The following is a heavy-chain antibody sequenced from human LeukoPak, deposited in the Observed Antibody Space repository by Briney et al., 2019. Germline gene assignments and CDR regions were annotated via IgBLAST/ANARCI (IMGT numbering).Heavy chain of an antibody. V-gene: IGHV3-7*03. CDR2: INQDGRDK. CDR1: GFTFSTYY. J-gene: IGHJ6*02. Sequence: GGSLRLSCAASGFTFSTYYMSWVRQAPGKGLEWVANINQDGRDKYYVDSVRGRFTISRDSAKNSLSLQMNSLRAEDTAVYYCAKHVVPPPDGMDVWGQGTTVTVSS. CDR3: AKHVVPPPDGMDV. D-gene: IGHD2-2*01.